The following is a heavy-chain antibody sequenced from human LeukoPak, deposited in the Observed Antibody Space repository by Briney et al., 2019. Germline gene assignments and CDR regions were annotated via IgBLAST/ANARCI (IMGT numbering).Heavy chain of an antibody. D-gene: IGHD2-15*01. CDR1: GYTLTGYY. CDR2: INPNSGGT. V-gene: IGHV1-2*02. Sequence: ASVKVSCKASGYTLTGYYIHWVRQAPGEGLEWMGWINPNSGGTNYAQKFQGRVTMTRDTSISTVYMELSRLRSDDTAVYYCARWDIERNYMDVWGKGTTVTVSS. CDR3: ARWDIERNYMDV. J-gene: IGHJ6*03.